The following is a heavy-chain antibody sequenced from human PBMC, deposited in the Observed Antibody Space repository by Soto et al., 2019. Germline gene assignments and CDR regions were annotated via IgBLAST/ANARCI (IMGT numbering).Heavy chain of an antibody. CDR2: TYYRSKWYN. Sequence: QVQLQQSGPGLGKPSQTLSLTCAISGDSVSSNSAAWNWIRQSPSRGLEWLGRTYYRSKWYNDYAVSVKSRITINPDTSKNQFSLQLNSVTPEDTAVYYCARESVDIVATMVPQYYYYGMDVWGQGTTVTVSS. V-gene: IGHV6-1*01. CDR3: ARESVDIVATMVPQYYYYGMDV. D-gene: IGHD5-12*01. J-gene: IGHJ6*02. CDR1: GDSVSSNSAA.